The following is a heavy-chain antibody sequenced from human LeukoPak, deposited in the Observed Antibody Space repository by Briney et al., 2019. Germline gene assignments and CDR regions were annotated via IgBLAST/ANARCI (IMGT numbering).Heavy chain of an antibody. V-gene: IGHV1-18*01. Sequence: GASVKVSCKASGYTFTTYGISWVRQAPGQGLGWMGWISAYNGNTNYAQKLQGRVTMTTDTSTSTAYMELRSLRSDDTAVYYCARVKTTIFGVVIHMDVWGKGTTVTVSS. D-gene: IGHD3-3*01. CDR2: ISAYNGNT. CDR1: GYTFTTYG. J-gene: IGHJ6*03. CDR3: ARVKTTIFGVVIHMDV.